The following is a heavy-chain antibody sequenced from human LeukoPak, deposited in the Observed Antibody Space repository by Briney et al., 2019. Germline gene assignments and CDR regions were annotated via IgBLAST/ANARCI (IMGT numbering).Heavy chain of an antibody. Sequence: SGGSLRLSCAASGFTFSSYGMHWVRQAPGKGLEWVAVISYDGSNKYYADSVKGRFTISRDNSKNTLYLQMNSLRAEDTAVYYCAKCHNNWNYEGIGYWGQGTLVTVSS. V-gene: IGHV3-30*18. CDR1: GFTFSSYG. D-gene: IGHD1-7*01. CDR2: ISYDGSNK. CDR3: AKCHNNWNYEGIGY. J-gene: IGHJ4*02.